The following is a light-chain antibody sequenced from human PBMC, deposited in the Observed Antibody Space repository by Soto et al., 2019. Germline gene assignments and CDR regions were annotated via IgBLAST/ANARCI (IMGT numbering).Light chain of an antibody. CDR2: EDN. V-gene: IGLV6-57*04. J-gene: IGLJ2*01. CDR3: QSYDTSNHVV. CDR1: SGSIASNY. Sequence: NFMLTQPPSVSESPGKTVTISCTRSSGSIASNYVQWYQQRPGSAPTIVIYEDNQRPSGVPDRFSGSIDSSSNSASLTISGLKTEDEADYYCQSYDTSNHVVFGGGTKLTVL.